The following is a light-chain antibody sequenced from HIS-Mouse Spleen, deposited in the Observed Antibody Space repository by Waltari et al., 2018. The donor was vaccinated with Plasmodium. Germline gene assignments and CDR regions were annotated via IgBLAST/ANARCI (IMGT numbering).Light chain of an antibody. J-gene: IGLJ3*02. CDR3: QSADSSGTYWV. Sequence: SYELTQPPSVSVSPGQPARSTCSGDAFPKHYAYWYQQKPGQAPVLVIYKDSERPSGIPERFSGSSSGTTVTLTISGVQAEDEADYYCQSADSSGTYWVFGGGTKLTVL. CDR1: AFPKHY. V-gene: IGLV3-25*03. CDR2: KDS.